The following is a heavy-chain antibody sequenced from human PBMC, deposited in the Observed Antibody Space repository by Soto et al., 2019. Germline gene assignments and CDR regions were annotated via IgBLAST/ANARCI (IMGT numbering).Heavy chain of an antibody. CDR2: IWFDGSKR. J-gene: IGHJ4*02. CDR1: VFSFSKFA. Sequence: PWGSLRLSCAASVFSFSKFAMHWVRQAPGKGLECVAVIWFDGSKRDYAYSVKGRFTVSRDNSENTLSLQMNNLRAEDTGVYYCAREGDSSGYPVSFDSWGQGTVVTVSS. CDR3: AREGDSSGYPVSFDS. D-gene: IGHD3-22*01. V-gene: IGHV3-33*01.